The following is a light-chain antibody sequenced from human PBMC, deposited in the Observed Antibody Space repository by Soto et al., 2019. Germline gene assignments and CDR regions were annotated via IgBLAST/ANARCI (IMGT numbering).Light chain of an antibody. CDR1: QSISSW. J-gene: IGKJ1*01. CDR2: TAS. V-gene: IGKV1-5*03. CDR3: QQHKRYWT. Sequence: DIQMTQSPSTLSASVGDRVTITCRASQSISSWLAWYQPKPGKAPKLLIYTASSLESGVPSRFSGSGSGTEFTLTTSSLQPDEFTTYYLQQHKRYWTFCQGNKVEIK.